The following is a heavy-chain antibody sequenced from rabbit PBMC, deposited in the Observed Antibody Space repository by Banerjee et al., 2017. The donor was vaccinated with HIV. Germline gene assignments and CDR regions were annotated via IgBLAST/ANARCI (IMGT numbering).Heavy chain of an antibody. CDR3: ARDLAGVIGWNFGL. CDR2: IRGGRSGNT. Sequence: QEQLEESGGDLVKPEGSLTLTCKASGFTLSSSYWICWVRQAPGKGLEWIGRIRGGRSGNTDYASWAKGRFTISKTSSTTVTLQMTSLTAADTATYFCARDLAGVIGWNFGLWGPGTLVTVS. CDR1: GFTLSSSYW. V-gene: IGHV1S45*01. D-gene: IGHD4-1*01. J-gene: IGHJ4*01.